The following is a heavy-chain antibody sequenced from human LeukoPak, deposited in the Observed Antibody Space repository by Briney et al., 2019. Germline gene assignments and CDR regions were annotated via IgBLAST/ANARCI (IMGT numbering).Heavy chain of an antibody. D-gene: IGHD6-13*01. CDR3: ASGSSSSWYRNWFDP. J-gene: IGHJ5*02. Sequence: PGGSLRLSCAASGFTFSSYAMHWVRQAPGKGLEWVAVISYDGSNKYYADSVKGRFTISRDNSKNTLYLQMNSLRAEDTAVYYCASGSSSSWYRNWFDPWGQGTLVTVSS. V-gene: IGHV3-30-3*01. CDR1: GFTFSSYA. CDR2: ISYDGSNK.